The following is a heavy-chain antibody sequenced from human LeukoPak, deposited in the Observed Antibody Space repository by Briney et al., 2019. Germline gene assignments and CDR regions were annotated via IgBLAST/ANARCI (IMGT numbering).Heavy chain of an antibody. V-gene: IGHV3-7*05. CDR1: GFTFSTYW. Sequence: GGSLRLSCAASGFTFSTYWMSWVRQAPGKGLEWLANIKQDGSEKYYVDSVKGRFTISRDNAKNSLYLQMNSLRAEDTAVYYCARDKSYGDSEDYWGQGTLVTVSS. D-gene: IGHD4-17*01. CDR2: IKQDGSEK. CDR3: ARDKSYGDSEDY. J-gene: IGHJ4*02.